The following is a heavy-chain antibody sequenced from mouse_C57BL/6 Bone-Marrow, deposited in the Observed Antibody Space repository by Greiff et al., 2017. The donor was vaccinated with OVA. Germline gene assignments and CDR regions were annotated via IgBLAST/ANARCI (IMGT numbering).Heavy chain of an antibody. Sequence: EVQLQESGPSLVRPSQTLSLTCTVTGFSINSDCYWIWIRQFPGNKLEYIGYTFYSGITYYNPSLESRTYITRDTSKNQFSLKLSSVTTEDTATYYCARDPVYYGSSYYFDYWGQGTTLTVSS. CDR1: GFSINSDCY. J-gene: IGHJ2*01. V-gene: IGHV3-3*01. CDR3: ARDPVYYGSSYYFDY. D-gene: IGHD1-1*01. CDR2: TFYSGIT.